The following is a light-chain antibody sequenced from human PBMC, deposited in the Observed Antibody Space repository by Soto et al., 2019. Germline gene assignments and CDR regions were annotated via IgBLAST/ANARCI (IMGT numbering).Light chain of an antibody. CDR3: QQYDNLPSYT. Sequence: DITMSQSPSSLSASVGDRVTITCQASQDISNYLNWYQHKPGKAPKLLIFRASNLETGVPSRFSGGGSGTQFTFTISSLQPEDIATYYCQQYDNLPSYTFGPGTKLEIK. J-gene: IGKJ2*01. V-gene: IGKV1-33*01. CDR2: RAS. CDR1: QDISNY.